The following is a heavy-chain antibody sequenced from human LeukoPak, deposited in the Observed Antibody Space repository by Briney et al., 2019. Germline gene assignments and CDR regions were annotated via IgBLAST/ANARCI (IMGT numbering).Heavy chain of an antibody. CDR1: GGSFSGYY. V-gene: IGHV4-34*01. CDR2: INHSGST. CDR3: ARAHPYYYDS. J-gene: IGHJ4*02. D-gene: IGHD3-22*01. Sequence: TSETLSLTCAVYGGSFSGYYWSWIRQPPGKGLEWIGEINHSGSTNYNPSLKSRVTISVDTSKNQFSLKLSSVTAADTAVYYCARAHPYYYDSWGQGTLVTVSS.